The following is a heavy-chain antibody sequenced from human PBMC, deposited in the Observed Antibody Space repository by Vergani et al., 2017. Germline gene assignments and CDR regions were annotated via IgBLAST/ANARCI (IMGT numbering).Heavy chain of an antibody. CDR2: IIPIFGTA. CDR3: ARDSGGYSSSHRNWYFDL. CDR1: GGTFSSYA. J-gene: IGHJ2*01. D-gene: IGHD6-13*01. Sequence: QVQLVQSGAEVKKPGSSVKVSCKASGGTFSSYAISWVRQAPGQGLEWMGGIIPIFGTANYAQKFQGRVTITADESMSTAYMELSSLRSEDTAVYYCARDSGGYSSSHRNWYFDLWGRGTLVTVSS. V-gene: IGHV1-69*01.